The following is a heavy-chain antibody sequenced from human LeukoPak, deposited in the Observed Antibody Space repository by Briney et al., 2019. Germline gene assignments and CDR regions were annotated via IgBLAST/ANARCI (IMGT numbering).Heavy chain of an antibody. Sequence: ASVKVSCEASGYTFTSYAMHWVRQAPGQRLEWMGWINAGNGNTKYSQKFQGRVTITRDTSASTAYMELSSLRSEDTAVYYCARDNPGSYYFDYWGQGTLVTVSS. CDR2: INAGNGNT. J-gene: IGHJ4*02. CDR3: ARDNPGSYYFDY. V-gene: IGHV1-3*01. CDR1: GYTFTSYA. D-gene: IGHD1-14*01.